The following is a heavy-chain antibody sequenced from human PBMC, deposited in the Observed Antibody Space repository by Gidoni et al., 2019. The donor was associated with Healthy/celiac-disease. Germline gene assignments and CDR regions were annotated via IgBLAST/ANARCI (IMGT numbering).Heavy chain of an antibody. Sequence: QVQLQESGPGLVKPSETLSLTCTVSGGSISSYYWSWLRQPPGKGLEWIGYIYYSGSTNYNPSLKSRVTISVDTSKNQFSLKLSSVTAADTAVYYCARELEIGGAFDIWGQGTMVTVSS. V-gene: IGHV4-59*01. CDR3: ARELEIGGAFDI. J-gene: IGHJ3*02. CDR1: GGSISSYY. CDR2: IYYSGST.